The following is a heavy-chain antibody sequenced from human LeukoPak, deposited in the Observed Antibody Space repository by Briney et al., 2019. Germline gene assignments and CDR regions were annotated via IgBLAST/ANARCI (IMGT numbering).Heavy chain of an antibody. J-gene: IGHJ4*02. V-gene: IGHV5-51*01. CDR2: IYPGDSDT. D-gene: IGHD5-18*01. CDR3: ARQATGYSYGHLPFDY. Sequence: ESLKISCKGSGYSFTSYWIGWVRQMPGKGLEWMGIIYPGDSDTRYSPSFQGQVTISADKSISTAYLQWSSLKASDTAMYYCARQATGYSYGHLPFDYWGQGTLVTVSS. CDR1: GYSFTSYW.